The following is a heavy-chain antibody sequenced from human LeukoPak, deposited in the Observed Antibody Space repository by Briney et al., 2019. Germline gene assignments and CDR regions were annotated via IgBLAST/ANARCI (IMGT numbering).Heavy chain of an antibody. CDR2: IKRDGSES. CDR1: GFTFSSYW. V-gene: IGHV3-7*01. Sequence: PGGSLRLSCAASGFTFSSYWMSWVRQAPGKGLEWVATIKRDGSESYYVDSVKGRFTISRDNAKNSLYLQMNSLRAEDTAVYYCARLTTTAPPAFDYWGQGTLVTVSS. D-gene: IGHD4/OR15-4a*01. CDR3: ARLTTTAPPAFDY. J-gene: IGHJ4*02.